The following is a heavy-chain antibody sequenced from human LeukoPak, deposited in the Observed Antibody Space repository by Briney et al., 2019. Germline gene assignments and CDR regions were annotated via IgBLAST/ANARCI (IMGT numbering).Heavy chain of an antibody. CDR1: GYTFTGYY. CDR3: ARERFRTNYDFWSGPTPIGGMDV. Sequence: SVKVSCKASGYTFTGYYMHWVRQAPGQGLEWMGRIIPILGIANYAQKFQGRVTITADKSTSTAYMELSSLRSEDTAVYYCARERFRTNYDFWSGPTPIGGMDVWGQGTTVTVSS. CDR2: IIPILGIA. J-gene: IGHJ6*02. V-gene: IGHV1-69*04. D-gene: IGHD3-3*01.